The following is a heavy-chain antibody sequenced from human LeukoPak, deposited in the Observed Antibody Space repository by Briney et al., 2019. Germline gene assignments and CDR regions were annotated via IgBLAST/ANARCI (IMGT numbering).Heavy chain of an antibody. V-gene: IGHV1-2*02. CDR1: GYTFTGYY. J-gene: IGHJ4*02. Sequence: ASVKVSCKASGYTFTGYYIHWVRLAPGQGLAWMGRINSNNGVSNYAQRFQGRVTMTRDTSISTAYMELSGLTSDDTAVYYCARRFCTGGSCYPDYWGQGTLVTVSP. D-gene: IGHD2-15*01. CDR3: ARRFCTGGSCYPDY. CDR2: INSNNGVS.